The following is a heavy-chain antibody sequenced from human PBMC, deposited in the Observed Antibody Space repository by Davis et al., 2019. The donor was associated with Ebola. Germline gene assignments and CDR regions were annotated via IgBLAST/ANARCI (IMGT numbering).Heavy chain of an antibody. D-gene: IGHD2-2*01. CDR1: GYNFATYW. CDR2: IYPGDSDT. CDR3: ARRGYCSGTGCPWGWFDP. J-gene: IGHJ5*02. V-gene: IGHV5-51*01. Sequence: GESLKISCKGSGYNFATYWIGWVRQMPGKGLEWMGIIYPGDSDTRYSPSFQGQVTISADKPISTAYLQWSSLKASDTAIYYCARRGYCSGTGCPWGWFDPWGQGTLVTVSS.